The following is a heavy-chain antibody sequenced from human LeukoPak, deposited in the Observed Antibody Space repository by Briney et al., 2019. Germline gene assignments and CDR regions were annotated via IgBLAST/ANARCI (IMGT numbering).Heavy chain of an antibody. J-gene: IGHJ5*02. V-gene: IGHV4-34*01. CDR3: ARAVIVVAAATQRNWFDP. CDR1: GASISNYY. D-gene: IGHD2-15*01. Sequence: SETLSLTCTVSGASISNYYWTWIRQTPGKGLEWIGEINHSGITDYNPSLRSRVTISVDTSKNQFSLKLSSVTAADTAIYYCARAVIVVAAATQRNWFDPWGQGTLVTVSS. CDR2: INHSGIT.